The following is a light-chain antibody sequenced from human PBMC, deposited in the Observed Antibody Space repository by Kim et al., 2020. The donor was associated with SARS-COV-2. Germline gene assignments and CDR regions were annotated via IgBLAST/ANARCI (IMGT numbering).Light chain of an antibody. CDR2: EDN. Sequence: KTGPNPRPASSGSTARHDVQRYQQRPGSDPTSEISEDNQSPSVVPDRFSGSIASPSNSASLTISGLKPEDEADSYCQSYDSSNLVVFGGGPQLTVL. CDR3: QSYDSSNLVV. V-gene: IGLV6-57*02. CDR1: SGSTARHD. J-gene: IGLJ2*01.